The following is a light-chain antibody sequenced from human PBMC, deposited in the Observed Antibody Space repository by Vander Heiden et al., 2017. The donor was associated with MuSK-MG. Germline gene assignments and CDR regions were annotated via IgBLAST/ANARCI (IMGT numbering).Light chain of an antibody. Sequence: DIQMTQSPSSLSPSVGDRVTITCRASQGIRNYLGWYQQKPGKAPKRLIYAASSLQSGVPSRFSGSGSGTEFTLTISSLQPEDFATYYCLQHNTYPYTFGQGTKLEIK. CDR3: LQHNTYPYT. J-gene: IGKJ2*01. CDR2: AAS. V-gene: IGKV1-17*01. CDR1: QGIRNY.